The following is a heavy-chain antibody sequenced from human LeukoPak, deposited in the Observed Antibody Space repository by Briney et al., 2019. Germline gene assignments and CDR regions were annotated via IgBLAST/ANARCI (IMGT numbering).Heavy chain of an antibody. J-gene: IGHJ4*02. CDR2: IYYSGST. CDR1: GDSISSRSYY. D-gene: IGHD3-22*01. Sequence: KPSETLSLTCTVSGDSISSRSYYWGWIRQPPGKGLEWIGNIYYSGSTDYNPPLKSRVTISVGTSKNQFSLKLSSVTAADTAVYFCARHLRFRSAYYDSSGYPFDYWGQGTLVTVSS. CDR3: ARHLRFRSAYYDSSGYPFDY. V-gene: IGHV4-39*01.